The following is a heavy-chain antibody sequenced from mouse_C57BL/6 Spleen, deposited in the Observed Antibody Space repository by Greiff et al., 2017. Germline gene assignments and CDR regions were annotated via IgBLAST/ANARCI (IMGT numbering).Heavy chain of an antibody. CDR1: GFSLSTSNMG. D-gene: IGHD2-4*01. Sequence: QVTLKVSGPGILQPSQTLSLTCSFSGFSLSTSNMGIGWIRQPSGKGLEWLAHIWWNDDKYYNPSLKSRLTIAKDTSHNPVFLKITSVDTADTATCYCAQIGGNYDFYWYFDVWGTGTTVTVSS. CDR2: IWWNDDK. V-gene: IGHV8-5*01. J-gene: IGHJ1*03. CDR3: AQIGGNYDFYWYFDV.